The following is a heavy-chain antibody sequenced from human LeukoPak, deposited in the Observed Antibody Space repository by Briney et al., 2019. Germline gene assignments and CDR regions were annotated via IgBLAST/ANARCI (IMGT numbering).Heavy chain of an antibody. CDR2: IYHSGST. D-gene: IGHD4-17*01. Sequence: PSQTLSLTCTVSGGSISSGGYYWSWIRQHPGKGLEWIGYIYHSGSTYYNPSLKSRVTISVDRSKNQFSLKLSSVTAADTAVYYCARGGSTVTYNWFDPWGQGTLVTVSS. V-gene: IGHV4-30-2*01. CDR1: GGSISSGGYY. J-gene: IGHJ5*02. CDR3: ARGGSTVTYNWFDP.